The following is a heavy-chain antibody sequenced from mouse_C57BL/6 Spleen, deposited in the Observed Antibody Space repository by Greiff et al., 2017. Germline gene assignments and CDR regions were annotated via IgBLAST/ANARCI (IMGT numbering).Heavy chain of an antibody. Sequence: VQLQQPGAELVRPGSSVKLSCKASGYTFTSYWMHWVKQRPIQGLEWIGNIDPSDSETHYNQKFKDKATLTVDKSSSTAYMQLSSLTSEDSAVYYCARSPPLPLGYDSSQYYFDCWGQGTTLTVSS. CDR1: GYTFTSYW. D-gene: IGHD1-1*01. CDR2: IDPSDSET. J-gene: IGHJ2*01. CDR3: ARSPPLPLGYDSSQYYFDC. V-gene: IGHV1-52*01.